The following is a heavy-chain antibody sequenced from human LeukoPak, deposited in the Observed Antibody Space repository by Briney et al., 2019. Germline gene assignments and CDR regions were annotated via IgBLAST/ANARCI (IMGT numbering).Heavy chain of an antibody. CDR2: ISYSGTT. CDR1: GGSISSTSYY. CDR3: ARDPGFWSGYYNFDF. J-gene: IGHJ4*02. V-gene: IGHV4-39*07. D-gene: IGHD3-3*01. Sequence: SGTLSLTCTVSGGSISSTSYYWGWIRQPPGKGLAWIGSISYSGTTYYNPSLKSRATISVDTSKNQFSLKLNSVTAADTAVYYWARDPGFWSGYYNFDFWGQGTRVTVSS.